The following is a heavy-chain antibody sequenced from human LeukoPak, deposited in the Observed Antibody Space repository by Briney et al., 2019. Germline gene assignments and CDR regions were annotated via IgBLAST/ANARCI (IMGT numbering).Heavy chain of an antibody. Sequence: ASVKVSCKASGGTFSSCAISWVRQAPGQGLEWMGRIIPIFGTANYAQKFQGRVTITTDESTSTAYMELSSLRSEDTAVYYCARGPPHDYSNYWFDPWGQGTLVTVSS. CDR2: IIPIFGTA. J-gene: IGHJ5*02. CDR3: ARGPPHDYSNYWFDP. V-gene: IGHV1-69*05. CDR1: GGTFSSCA. D-gene: IGHD4-11*01.